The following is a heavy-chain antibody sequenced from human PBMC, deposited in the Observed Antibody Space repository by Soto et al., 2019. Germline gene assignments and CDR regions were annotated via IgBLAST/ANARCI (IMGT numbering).Heavy chain of an antibody. CDR3: ARGDVGDLYFYYFGLDV. J-gene: IGHJ6*02. Sequence: ASETLSLTCSVSGGPVSGYHWSWIRQYPGKGLEWIAEIKHTGSFHYNPSLLSRVTMSVDTSKNQFSLNLSSVTAADTAVYYCARGDVGDLYFYYFGLDVWGQGTTVTVSS. D-gene: IGHD3-10*01. CDR2: IKHTGSF. CDR1: GGPVSGYH. V-gene: IGHV4-34*01.